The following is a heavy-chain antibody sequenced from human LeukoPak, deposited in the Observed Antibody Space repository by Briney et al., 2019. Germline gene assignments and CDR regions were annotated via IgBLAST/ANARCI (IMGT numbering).Heavy chain of an antibody. J-gene: IGHJ4*02. V-gene: IGHV3-21*04. Sequence: PGGSLRLSCAASGFTFNTYTMNWVRQAPGKGLEWVSCIDSSSSYIYYADSVRGRFTISRDNAKNSLYLQMNSLRAEDTAVYYCAKRGDSSGHTGYFDYWGQGTLVTVSS. CDR3: AKRGDSSGHTGYFDY. CDR2: IDSSSSYI. CDR1: GFTFNTYT. D-gene: IGHD3-22*01.